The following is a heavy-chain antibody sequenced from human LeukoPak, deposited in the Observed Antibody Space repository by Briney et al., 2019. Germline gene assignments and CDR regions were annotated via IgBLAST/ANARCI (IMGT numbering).Heavy chain of an antibody. D-gene: IGHD6-13*01. V-gene: IGHV4-4*02. Sequence: SETLSLTCAVSGGSISSSNWWSWVRQPPGKGLEWIGEIYHSGSTNYNPSLKSRVTISVDKSKNQFSLKLSSVTAADTAVYYCARGKTAAADYFQHWGQGTLVTVSS. J-gene: IGHJ1*01. CDR3: ARGKTAAADYFQH. CDR1: GGSISSSNW. CDR2: IYHSGST.